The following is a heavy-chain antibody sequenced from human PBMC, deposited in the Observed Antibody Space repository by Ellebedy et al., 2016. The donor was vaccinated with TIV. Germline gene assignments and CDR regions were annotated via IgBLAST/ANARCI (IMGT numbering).Heavy chain of an antibody. V-gene: IGHV1-2*02. J-gene: IGHJ4*02. CDR3: ARGGGNNWYLELDY. Sequence: ASVKVSCKASGYTLTGYYMHWVRQAPGQGLEWMGWINPNSGGTKYAQKFQGRVTMTRDTSISTAYMELSRLRSDDTAVYYCARGGGNNWYLELDYWGQGTLVTVSS. CDR1: GYTLTGYY. CDR2: INPNSGGT. D-gene: IGHD6-13*01.